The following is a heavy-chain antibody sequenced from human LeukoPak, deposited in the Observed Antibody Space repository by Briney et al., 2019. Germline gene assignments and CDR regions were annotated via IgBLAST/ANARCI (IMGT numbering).Heavy chain of an antibody. D-gene: IGHD3-22*01. J-gene: IGHJ4*02. CDR2: ISCYNGDT. Sequence: ASVKVSCKAPGYTFTHHGISWVRQAPGQGLEWMGWISCYNGDTIYAQNVQGRVTMTTDASTRTAYIELRNLRSDDTAMYYCARDPSNSSGYHAHFDSWGQGTLVTVSS. V-gene: IGHV1-18*01. CDR1: GYTFTHHG. CDR3: ARDPSNSSGYHAHFDS.